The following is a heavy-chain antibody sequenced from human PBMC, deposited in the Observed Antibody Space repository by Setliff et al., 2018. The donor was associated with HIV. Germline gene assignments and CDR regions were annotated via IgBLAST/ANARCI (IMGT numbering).Heavy chain of an antibody. J-gene: IGHJ4*02. CDR2: ISRNSGSI. Sequence: GGSLRLSCAASGFTFDDYAMHWVRQAPGKGLEWVSGISRNSGSITYADSVKGRFTISRDNAKNSLYLQMNSLRVEDTALYYCTTTFYYDVDYWGQGTLVTVSS. CDR3: TTTFYYDVDY. V-gene: IGHV3-9*01. CDR1: GFTFDDYA. D-gene: IGHD3-22*01.